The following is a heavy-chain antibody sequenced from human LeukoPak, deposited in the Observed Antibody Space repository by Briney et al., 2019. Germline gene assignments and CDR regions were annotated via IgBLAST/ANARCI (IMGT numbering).Heavy chain of an antibody. CDR1: GYTFTGYY. CDR2: INPNSGGT. J-gene: IGHJ4*02. D-gene: IGHD3-22*01. V-gene: IGHV1-2*02. Sequence: ASVKVSCKASGYTFTGYYMHWVRQPPGQGLESMGWINPNSGGTNYAQKFQGRVTMTRDTSISTAYMELSRLRSDDTAVYYCARVRVYYDSSGYYGYWGQGTMVTVST. CDR3: ARVRVYYDSSGYYGY.